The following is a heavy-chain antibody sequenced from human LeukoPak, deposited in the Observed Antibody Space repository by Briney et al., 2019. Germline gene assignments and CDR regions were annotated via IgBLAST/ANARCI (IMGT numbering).Heavy chain of an antibody. V-gene: IGHV3-74*01. CDR1: GFFFNTYW. CDR3: AREGSLEYYFDY. Sequence: GGSLRLSCAASGFFFNTYWMHWVRQAPGKGLVWVSRINSDGSKTSHADSVKGRFTISRDNAKNTLYLQMNGLRAEDTAVYYCAREGSLEYYFDYWGRGTLVTVSS. D-gene: IGHD3-10*01. J-gene: IGHJ4*02. CDR2: INSDGSKT.